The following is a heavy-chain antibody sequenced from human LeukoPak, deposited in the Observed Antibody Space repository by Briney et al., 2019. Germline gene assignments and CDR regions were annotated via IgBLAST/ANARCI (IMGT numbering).Heavy chain of an antibody. CDR2: IYSGGNK. D-gene: IGHD3-10*01. CDR3: ARTPGGSGNFFDY. Sequence: PGGSLRLSCAASESVSNDYMSWVRQAPGKGLEWVSIIYSGGNKYYADSVKGRFTISRDNSKNMVYLQMNSLRAEDTAVYYCARTPGGSGNFFDYWGQGTPVTVST. V-gene: IGHV3-53*01. CDR1: ESVSNDY. J-gene: IGHJ4*02.